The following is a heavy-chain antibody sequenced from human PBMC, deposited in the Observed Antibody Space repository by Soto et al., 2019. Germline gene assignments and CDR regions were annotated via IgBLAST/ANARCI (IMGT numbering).Heavy chain of an antibody. CDR3: AHNQGSSWYGYYYYGMDV. CDR2: IYWNDDK. V-gene: IGHV2-5*01. Sequence: QITLKESGPTLVKPTQTLTLTCTFSGFSLSTSGVGVGWIRQPPGKALEWLALIYWNDDKRYSPSLKSRLTITKDTSKHQVVLTMTNMDPVDTATYYCAHNQGSSWYGYYYYGMDVWGQGTTVTVSS. D-gene: IGHD6-13*01. J-gene: IGHJ6*02. CDR1: GFSLSTSGVG.